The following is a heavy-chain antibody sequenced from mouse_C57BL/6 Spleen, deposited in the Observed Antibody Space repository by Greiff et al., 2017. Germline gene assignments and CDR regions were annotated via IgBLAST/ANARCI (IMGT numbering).Heavy chain of an antibody. V-gene: IGHV1-26*01. CDR2: INPNNGGT. CDR3: ARSLKGY. Sequence: EVQLQQSGPELVKPGASVKISCKASGYTFTDYYMNWVKQSHGKSLEWIGDINPNNGGTSYNQKFKGKATLTVDKSSSTAYMELRSLTSEDSAVYYCARSLKGYWGQGTTLTVSS. J-gene: IGHJ2*01. CDR1: GYTFTDYY.